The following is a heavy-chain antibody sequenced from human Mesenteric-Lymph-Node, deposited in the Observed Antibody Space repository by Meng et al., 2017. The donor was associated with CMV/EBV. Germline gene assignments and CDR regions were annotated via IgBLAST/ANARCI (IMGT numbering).Heavy chain of an antibody. CDR2: INPNSGGT. J-gene: IGHJ6*02. D-gene: IGHD6-13*01. V-gene: IGHV1-2*02. Sequence: ASVKVSCKASGYTFTGYYMHWVRQAPGQGLEWMGWINPNSGGTNYAQKFQGRVTMIRDTSISTAYMELSRLRSDDTAVYYCARDGRIAALGDYYYGMDVWGQGTTVTVSS. CDR1: GYTFTGYY. CDR3: ARDGRIAALGDYYYGMDV.